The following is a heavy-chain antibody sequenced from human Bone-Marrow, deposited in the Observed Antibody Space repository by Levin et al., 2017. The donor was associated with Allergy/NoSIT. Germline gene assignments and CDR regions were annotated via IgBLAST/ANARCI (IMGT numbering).Heavy chain of an antibody. CDR3: AHTIDSFGVVSPYGMDI. Sequence: SGPTLVKPTQTLTLTCTFSGFSLSPTGVGVAWIRQPPGKALEWLALIYWDDDKRYRPSLKSRLTITKDTSKNQVVLTLTHMAPVDTATYYCAHTIDSFGVVSPYGMDIWGQGTTVTVS. D-gene: IGHD3-3*01. J-gene: IGHJ6*02. CDR1: GFSLSPTGVG. CDR2: IYWDDDK. V-gene: IGHV2-5*02.